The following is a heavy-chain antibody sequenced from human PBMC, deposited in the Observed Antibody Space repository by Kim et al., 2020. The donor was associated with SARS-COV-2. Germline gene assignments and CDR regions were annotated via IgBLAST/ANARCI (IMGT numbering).Heavy chain of an antibody. J-gene: IGHJ4*02. CDR3: VRQRWELAPPFDY. Sequence: SETLSLTCTVSGGSISSSSYYWGWIRQPPGKGLEGIGSIYYSGSTYYNPSLKSRVTISVDTSKNQFSLKLSSVTAADTAVYHCVRQRWELAPPFDYGGQGTLVTVSS. CDR2: IYYSGST. CDR1: GGSISSSSYY. D-gene: IGHD1-26*01. V-gene: IGHV4-39*01.